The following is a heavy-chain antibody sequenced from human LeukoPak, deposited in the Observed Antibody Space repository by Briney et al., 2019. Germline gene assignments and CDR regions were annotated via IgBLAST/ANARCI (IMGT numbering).Heavy chain of an antibody. CDR1: GYTFTNYG. J-gene: IGHJ4*02. CDR2: ISGYNGNT. V-gene: IGHV1-18*01. Sequence: GASVKVSCKTSGYTFTNYGISWVRQAPGQGLEWVGWISGYNGNTNYVQKFRGRVAITTDTSTSTVYMDLRSLRSDDTAVYYCARDIATVQHQDWGQGTLVTVSA. CDR3: ARDIATVQHQD. D-gene: IGHD1-1*01.